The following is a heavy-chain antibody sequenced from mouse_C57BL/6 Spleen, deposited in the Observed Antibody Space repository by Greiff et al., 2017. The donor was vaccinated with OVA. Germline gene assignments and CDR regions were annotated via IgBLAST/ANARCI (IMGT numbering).Heavy chain of an antibody. Sequence: VKLMESGAELVKPGASVKLSCKASGYAFSSYWMNWVKQRPGKGLEWIGQIYPGDGDTNYNGKFKGKATLTADKSSSTAYMQLSSLTSEDSAVYCCARDDYDEEGLFDYWGQGTTLTVSS. CDR1: GYAFSSYW. D-gene: IGHD2-4*01. CDR3: ARDDYDEEGLFDY. J-gene: IGHJ2*01. V-gene: IGHV1-80*01. CDR2: IYPGDGDT.